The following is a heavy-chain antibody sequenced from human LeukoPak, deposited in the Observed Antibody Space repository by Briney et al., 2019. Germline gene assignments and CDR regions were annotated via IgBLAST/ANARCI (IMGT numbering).Heavy chain of an antibody. CDR1: GFTFSSYA. D-gene: IGHD3-3*01. Sequence: GGSLRLSCAASGFTFSSYAMSWVRQAPGKGLEWVSAISGSGGSTYYADSVKGRFTISRDNSKNTLYLQMNSLRAEDTAVYYCAKDLTRGITIFGVVTTASVFDYWGQGTLVTVSS. CDR2: ISGSGGST. CDR3: AKDLTRGITIFGVVTTASVFDY. J-gene: IGHJ4*02. V-gene: IGHV3-23*01.